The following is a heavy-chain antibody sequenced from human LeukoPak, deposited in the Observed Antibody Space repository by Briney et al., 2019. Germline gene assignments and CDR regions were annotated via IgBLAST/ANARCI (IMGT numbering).Heavy chain of an antibody. Sequence: SETLSLTCTVSGGSISSYYWSWIRQPPGKGLAWIGYIYHSGSTNYNPSLKSRVTISADKSKNQFSLKVSSVTAADTAVYYCARMYYYGSGSDYWGQGTLVTVSS. D-gene: IGHD3-10*01. CDR3: ARMYYYGSGSDY. CDR2: IYHSGST. CDR1: GGSISSYY. J-gene: IGHJ4*02. V-gene: IGHV4-59*01.